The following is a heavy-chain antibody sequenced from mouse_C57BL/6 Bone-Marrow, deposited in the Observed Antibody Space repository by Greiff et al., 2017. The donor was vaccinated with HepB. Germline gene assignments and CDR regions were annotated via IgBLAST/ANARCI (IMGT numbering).Heavy chain of an antibody. CDR2: ISYDGSN. Sequence: EVQLQESGPGLVKPSQSLSLTCSVTGYSITSGYYWNWIRQFPGNKLEWMGYISYDGSNNYNPSLKNRISITRDTSKNQFFLKLNSVTTEDTATYYCARVRLRSSYWGQGTLVTVSA. J-gene: IGHJ3*01. CDR1: GYSITSGYY. D-gene: IGHD1-1*01. CDR3: ARVRLRSSY. V-gene: IGHV3-6*01.